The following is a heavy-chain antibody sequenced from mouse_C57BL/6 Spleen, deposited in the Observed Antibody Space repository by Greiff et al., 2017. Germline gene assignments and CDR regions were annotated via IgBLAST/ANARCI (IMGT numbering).Heavy chain of an antibody. D-gene: IGHD1-1*01. V-gene: IGHV1-69*01. CDR3: AGGSYYYGSRRAMDY. J-gene: IGHJ4*01. CDR2: IDPSDSYT. CDR1: GYTFTSYW. Sequence: QVQLKQPGAELVMPGASVKLSCKASGYTFTSYWMHWVKQRPGQGLEWIGEIDPSDSYTNYNQKFKGKSTLTVDKSSSTAYMQLSSLTSEDSAVYYCAGGSYYYGSRRAMDYWGQGTSVTVSS.